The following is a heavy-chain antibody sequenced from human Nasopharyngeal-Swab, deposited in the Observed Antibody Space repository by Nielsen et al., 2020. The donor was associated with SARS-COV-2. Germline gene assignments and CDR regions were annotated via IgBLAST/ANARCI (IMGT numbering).Heavy chain of an antibody. J-gene: IGHJ4*02. Sequence: SETLSLPCAVFGFSFSGYYWSWIRQPPGKGLEWTGEINHSGSTNYNPSLKSRVTISVDTSKNQSSLKLSSVTAADTAVYYCARGRYYDILTGYYYFDYWGQGTLVTVSS. D-gene: IGHD3-9*01. CDR1: GFSFSGYY. CDR3: ARGRYYDILTGYYYFDY. CDR2: INHSGST. V-gene: IGHV4-34*01.